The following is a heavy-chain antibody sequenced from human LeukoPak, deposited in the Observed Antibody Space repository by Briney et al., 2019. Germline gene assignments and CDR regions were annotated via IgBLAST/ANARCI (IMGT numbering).Heavy chain of an antibody. CDR3: ASEGNYDSSGYSRYNYYYMDV. CDR2: IIPAFGTA. Sequence: GASVKVSCKGSGGTFSSYSISWVRQAPGQGLEWMGGIIPAFGTAHYAQKFQGRVTFTTDESTTTAYMELRSLRSEDTAVYYCASEGNYDSSGYSRYNYYYMDVWGQGTTVTVSS. J-gene: IGHJ6*03. V-gene: IGHV1-69*05. CDR1: GGTFSSYS. D-gene: IGHD3-22*01.